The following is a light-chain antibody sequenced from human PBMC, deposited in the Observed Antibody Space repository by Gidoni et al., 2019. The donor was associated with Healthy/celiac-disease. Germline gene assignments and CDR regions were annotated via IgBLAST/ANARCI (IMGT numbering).Light chain of an antibody. J-gene: IGLJ2*01. CDR1: SSNIGSNT. Sequence: QSVLTQPPSASGPPGQRVTISCSGSSSNIGSNTVNWYQQLPGTAPKLLIYSNNQRPSGVPDRFSGSKSGTSASLAISGLQSEDEADYYCAAWDDSLNGVVFGGGTKLTGL. CDR2: SNN. CDR3: AAWDDSLNGVV. V-gene: IGLV1-44*01.